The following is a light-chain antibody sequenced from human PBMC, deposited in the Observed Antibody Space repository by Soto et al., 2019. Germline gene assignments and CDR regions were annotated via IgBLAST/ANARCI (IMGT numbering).Light chain of an antibody. CDR2: GAS. Sequence: ETVLTQSPVTLSVSPGERATLSCRASQSVSSNLAWYQQKPGQTPRLLIYGASARAPGIPARFSGSGSGTEFTLTISNLQSEDFAVYYCQQFNNWPPLTFGGGTKVEMK. CDR3: QQFNNWPPLT. CDR1: QSVSSN. J-gene: IGKJ4*01. V-gene: IGKV3-15*01.